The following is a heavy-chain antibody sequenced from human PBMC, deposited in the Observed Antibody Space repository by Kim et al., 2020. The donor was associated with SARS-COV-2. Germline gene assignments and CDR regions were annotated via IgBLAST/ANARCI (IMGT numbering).Heavy chain of an antibody. J-gene: IGHJ5*02. Sequence: SETLSLTCTVSSDSISSYYCSWIRQLPGKGLEWIGYIYYSGTTDYNPSLKSRVTISWHTSKNQFSLDLTSVTDADTAVYYCARSEGRASWYQFDHRGPG. V-gene: IGHV4-59*12. CDR1: SDSISSYY. CDR2: IYYSGTT. D-gene: IGHD6-13*01. CDR3: ARSEGRASWYQFDH.